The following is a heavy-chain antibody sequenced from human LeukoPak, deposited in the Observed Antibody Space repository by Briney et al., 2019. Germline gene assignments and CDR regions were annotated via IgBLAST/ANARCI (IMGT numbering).Heavy chain of an antibody. CDR1: GFTFGNHR. CDR2: ISSSSSYI. Sequence: TGGSLRLSCVASGFTFGNHRMSWVRQAPGKGLEWVSSISSSSSYIYYADSVKGRFTISRDNAKNSLYLQMNSLRAEDTAVYYCARVGVLLWFGELEYWGQGTLVTVSS. V-gene: IGHV3-21*01. CDR3: ARVGVLLWFGELEY. J-gene: IGHJ4*02. D-gene: IGHD3-10*01.